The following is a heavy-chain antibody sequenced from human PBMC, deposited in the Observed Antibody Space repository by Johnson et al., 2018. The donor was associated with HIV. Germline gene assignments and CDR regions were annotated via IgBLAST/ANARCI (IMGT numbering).Heavy chain of an antibody. D-gene: IGHD1-1*01. CDR1: GFTVSSNY. J-gene: IGHJ3*02. CDR3: ARPLDWKDLSDALDI. CDR2: ISYDGTNK. Sequence: VQLVESGGGLVQPGGSMRLSCAASGFTVSSNYMSWVRQAPGKGLEWVAVISYDGTNKYYADSVKGRFTISRDNSKNTVYLQMNSLRADDTAMYYCARPLDWKDLSDALDIWGQGTMVSVSS. V-gene: IGHV3-30-3*01.